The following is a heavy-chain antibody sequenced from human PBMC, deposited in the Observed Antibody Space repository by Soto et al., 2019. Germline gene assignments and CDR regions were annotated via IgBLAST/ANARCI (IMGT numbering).Heavy chain of an antibody. CDR2: INHSGST. V-gene: IGHV4-34*01. CDR1: GGSFSGYY. J-gene: IGHJ6*02. CDR3: ARGVGFGYYYYHMDL. D-gene: IGHD3-10*01. Sequence: SETLSLTCAVYGGSFSGYYWSWIRQPPGKGLEWIGEINHSGSTNYNPSLKSRVTISIDTSKNQFSLKLTSVTAADTAVYYCARGVGFGYYYYHMDLWGQGTTVTVSS.